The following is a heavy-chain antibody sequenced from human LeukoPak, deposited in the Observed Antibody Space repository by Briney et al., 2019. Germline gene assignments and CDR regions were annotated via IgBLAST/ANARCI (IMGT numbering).Heavy chain of an antibody. CDR2: IYSGGST. J-gene: IGHJ4*02. CDR1: GFTVSGNY. V-gene: IGHV3-66*01. CDR3: ARDQDYAY. D-gene: IGHD4-17*01. Sequence: GGSLRLSCAASGFTVSGNYLNWVRQAPGKGLEWVSIIYSGGSTYYADSVKGRFTISRDNSKNTLYLQMNSLRAEDTAVYYCARDQDYAYWGQGTLVTVSS.